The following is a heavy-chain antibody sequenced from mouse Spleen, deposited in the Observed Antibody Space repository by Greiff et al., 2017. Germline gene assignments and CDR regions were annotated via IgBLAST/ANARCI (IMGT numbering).Heavy chain of an antibody. V-gene: IGHV5-9-3*01. J-gene: IGHJ3*01. CDR2: ISSGGGNT. Sequence: EVQLVESGGGLVKLGGSLKLSCAASGFTFSSYAMSWVRQTPEKRLEWVATISSGGGNTYYPDSVKGRFTISRDNAKNTLYLQMSSLKSEDTAMYYCASPYGSSSSWFAYWGQGTLVTVSA. CDR3: ASPYGSSSSWFAY. D-gene: IGHD1-1*01. CDR1: GFTFSSYA.